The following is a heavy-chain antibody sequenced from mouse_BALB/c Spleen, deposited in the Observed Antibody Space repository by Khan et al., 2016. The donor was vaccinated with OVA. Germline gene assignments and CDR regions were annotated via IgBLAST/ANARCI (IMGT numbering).Heavy chain of an antibody. CDR2: IWAGGSY. J-gene: IGHJ2*01. V-gene: IGHV2-9*02. D-gene: IGHD1-3*01. Sequence: QMQLEESGPGLVAPSQSLSITCTVSGFSLTSYGVPWVRQPPGKGLEWLGVIWAGGSYNYNSDLMSRLSISKDNYKSQVFFKMNSLQTDDTAMYYCARLEDIWGQGTTLTVSS. CDR3: ARLEDI. CDR1: GFSLTSYG.